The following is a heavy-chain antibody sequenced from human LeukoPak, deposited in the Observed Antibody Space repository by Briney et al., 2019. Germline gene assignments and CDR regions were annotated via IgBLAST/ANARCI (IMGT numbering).Heavy chain of an antibody. CDR2: ISGDGGST. Sequence: GGSLRLSCAASGFTFDDYAMLWDRQAPGKGLEWVSLISGDGGSTYYADSVKGRFTISRDNSKNSLYLQMNSLRTEDTALYYCAKDTSGDYGGNQWGQGTLVTVSS. V-gene: IGHV3-43*02. J-gene: IGHJ4*02. CDR1: GFTFDDYA. CDR3: AKDTSGDYGGNQ. D-gene: IGHD4-23*01.